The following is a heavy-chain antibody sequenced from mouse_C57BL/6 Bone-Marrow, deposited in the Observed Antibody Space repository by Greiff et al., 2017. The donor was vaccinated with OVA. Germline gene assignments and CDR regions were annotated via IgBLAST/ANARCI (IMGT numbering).Heavy chain of an antibody. V-gene: IGHV1-52*01. J-gene: IGHJ1*03. Sequence: VQLRQSGAELVRPGSSVKLSCKASGYTFTSYWMHWVKQRPIQGLEWIGNIDPSDSETHYNQKFKDKATLTVDKSSSTAYMQLSSLTSEDSAVYYCARRGGYFYWYFDVWGTGTTVTVSS. CDR3: ARRGGYFYWYFDV. CDR1: GYTFTSYW. CDR2: IDPSDSET. D-gene: IGHD2-3*01.